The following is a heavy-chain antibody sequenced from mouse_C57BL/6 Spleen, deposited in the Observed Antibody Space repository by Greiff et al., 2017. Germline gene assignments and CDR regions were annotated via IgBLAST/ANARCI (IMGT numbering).Heavy chain of an antibody. CDR2: IDPETGGT. CDR1: GYTFTDYE. CDR3: TSLYYGSFFDY. Sequence: VQLQQSGAELVRPGASVTLSCKASGYTFTDYEMHWVKQTPVHGLEWIGAIDPETGGTAYNQKFKGKAILTADKSSSTAYMELRSLTSEDSAVYYCTSLYYGSFFDYWGQGTTLTVSS. V-gene: IGHV1-15*01. J-gene: IGHJ2*01. D-gene: IGHD2-2*01.